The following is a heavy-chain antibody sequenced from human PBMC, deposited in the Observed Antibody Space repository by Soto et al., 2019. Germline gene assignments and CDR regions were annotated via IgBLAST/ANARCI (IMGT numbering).Heavy chain of an antibody. V-gene: IGHV1-24*01. D-gene: IGHD2-2*02. CDR1: GYTLTELS. CDR2: FDPEDGET. J-gene: IGHJ6*02. Sequence: ASVKVSCKVSGYTLTELSMHWVRQAPGKGLEWMGGFDPEDGETIYAQKFQGRVTMTEDTSTDTAYMELSSLRSEDTAVYYCASFYDCSSTSCYTGDYYYYGMDVWGQGTTVTVSS. CDR3: ASFYDCSSTSCYTGDYYYYGMDV.